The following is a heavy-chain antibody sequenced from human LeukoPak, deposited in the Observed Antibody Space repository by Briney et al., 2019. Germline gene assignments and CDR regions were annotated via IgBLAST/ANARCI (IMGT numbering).Heavy chain of an antibody. CDR2: ISSSSSYI. CDR3: ARGYPGRWDAFDI. V-gene: IGHV3-21*01. J-gene: IGHJ3*02. CDR1: GFTFSSYS. D-gene: IGHD1-1*01. Sequence: PGGSLRLSCAASGFTFSSYSMNLVRQPPGKGQGLVSSISSSSSYIYYADSVKGRFTISRDNAKNSLYLQMNSLRAEDTAVYYCARGYPGRWDAFDIWGQGTMVTVSS.